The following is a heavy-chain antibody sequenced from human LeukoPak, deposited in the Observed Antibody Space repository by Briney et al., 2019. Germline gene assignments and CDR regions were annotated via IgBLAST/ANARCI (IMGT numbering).Heavy chain of an antibody. J-gene: IGHJ3*02. CDR2: IYYSGST. CDR3: ARVPNYYDSSGYVALAFDI. Sequence: SETLSLTCTVSGGSISSYYWSWIRQPPGKGLEWIGYIYYSGSTNYNPSLKSRVTISVDTSKNQFSLKLSSVTAADTAVYYCARVPNYYDSSGYVALAFDIWGQGTMVTVSS. V-gene: IGHV4-59*01. D-gene: IGHD3-22*01. CDR1: GGSISSYY.